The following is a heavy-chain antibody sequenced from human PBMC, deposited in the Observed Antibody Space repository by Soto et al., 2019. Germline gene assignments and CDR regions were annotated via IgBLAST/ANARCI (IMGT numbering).Heavy chain of an antibody. J-gene: IGHJ4*02. D-gene: IGHD3-10*01. CDR2: IYSGGYT. V-gene: IGHV3-53*01. Sequence: EVQLVESGGGLIQPGGSLRLSCAVSGFTVSNNYMSWVRQAPGKGLEGVSVIYSGGYTAYGDSVKGRFTISRDTSKTTIDLKRKSWGAEAWAVYSCATAAGGGGYWGQGTLVTVSS. CDR1: GFTVSNNY. CDR3: ATAAGGGGY.